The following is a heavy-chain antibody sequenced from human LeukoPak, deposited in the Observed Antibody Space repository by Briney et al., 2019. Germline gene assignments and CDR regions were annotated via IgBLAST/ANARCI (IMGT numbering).Heavy chain of an antibody. J-gene: IGHJ6*03. V-gene: IGHV4-4*02. CDR3: ARTYDPYYYYYMDV. CDR1: GGSLSSSNW. Sequence: SETLSLTCTVSGGSLSSSNWWSWVRQPPGKGLEWIGEIYHSGSTNYNPSLKSRVTISVDTFKNQFSLKLSSVTAADTAVYYCARTYDPYYYYYMDVWGKGTTVTVSS. CDR2: IYHSGST. D-gene: IGHD3-3*01.